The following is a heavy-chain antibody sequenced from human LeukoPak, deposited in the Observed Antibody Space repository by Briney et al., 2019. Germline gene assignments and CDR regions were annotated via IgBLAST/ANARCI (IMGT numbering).Heavy chain of an antibody. J-gene: IGHJ4*02. D-gene: IGHD3-10*01. V-gene: IGHV1-8*01. CDR1: GYTFTSYD. CDR2: MNPNSGNT. CDR3: ARCYGSGSYSDY. Sequence: GALVTVSCKASGYTFTSYDINWVRQATGQGLEWMGWMNPNSGNTGYAQKFQGRVTMTRNTSISTAYMELSSLRSEDTAVYYCARCYGSGSYSDYWGQGTLVTVSS.